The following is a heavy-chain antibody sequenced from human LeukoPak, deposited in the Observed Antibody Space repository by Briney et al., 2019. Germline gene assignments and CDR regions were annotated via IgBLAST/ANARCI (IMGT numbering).Heavy chain of an antibody. V-gene: IGHV3-30*04. Sequence: GGSLRLSCAASGFTFSRYGMHWLRQAPGKGLEWVAFIWCGGSNKYYADSVRGQFTISRDNSKNTLYLQMNSLRPEDTAVYYCAGGGPHAIRIAVAGGDAFDFWGQGTMVTVSS. J-gene: IGHJ3*01. CDR1: GFTFSRYG. CDR2: IWCGGSNK. D-gene: IGHD6-19*01. CDR3: AGGGPHAIRIAVAGGDAFDF.